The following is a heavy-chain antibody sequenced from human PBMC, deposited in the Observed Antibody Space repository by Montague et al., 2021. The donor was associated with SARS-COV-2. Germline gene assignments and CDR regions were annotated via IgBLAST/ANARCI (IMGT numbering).Heavy chain of an antibody. V-gene: IGHV3-53*01. CDR2: IYRGGST. J-gene: IGHJ3*02. Sequence: SLRLSCAASGFTVSSTYMNWVRQAPGKGLEWVSVIYRGGSTYYADSVKGRFTISRDNSKNTPYLQMNSLRAEDTAVYYCAGDAEGIAARRSDAFDIWGQGTMVTVSS. D-gene: IGHD6-6*01. CDR3: AGDAEGIAARRSDAFDI. CDR1: GFTVSSTY.